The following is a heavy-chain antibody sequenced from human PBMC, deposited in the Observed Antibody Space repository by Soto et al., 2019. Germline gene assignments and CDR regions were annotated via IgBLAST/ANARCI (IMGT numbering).Heavy chain of an antibody. CDR3: AKGPHPDYAMDV. Sequence: QVQLVQSGSEVKKPGSSVKVSCKASGGTFSGNAFSWVRQAPGQGLEWVGGIIPMFGTANYAQKFQDRVTFTADKSTNIVYMEVSSLRSEDTAVYYCAKGPHPDYAMDVWGQGTAVTVSS. CDR1: GGTFSGNA. CDR2: IIPMFGTA. V-gene: IGHV1-69*06. J-gene: IGHJ6*02.